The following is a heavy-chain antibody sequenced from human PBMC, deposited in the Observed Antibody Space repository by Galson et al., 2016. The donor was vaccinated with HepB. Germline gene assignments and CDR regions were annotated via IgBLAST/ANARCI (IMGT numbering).Heavy chain of an antibody. D-gene: IGHD4-17*01. CDR2: IYSDGST. V-gene: IGHV3-53*01. CDR3: ARAPHDYGDYIDGFDV. J-gene: IGHJ3*01. CDR1: GFSVSGNY. Sequence: SLRLSCAASGFSVSGNYMSWVRQAPGKGLEWLSVIYSDGSTSHIDSVKGRFTIPNDKSKNTLYLQMNSMRVDDTAVYYCARAPHDYGDYIDGFDVWGQGTMVTVSS.